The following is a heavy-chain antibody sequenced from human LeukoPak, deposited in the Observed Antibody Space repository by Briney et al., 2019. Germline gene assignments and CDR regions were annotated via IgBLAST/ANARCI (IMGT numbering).Heavy chain of an antibody. CDR3: ARAGVIAAAGTISWFDP. J-gene: IGHJ5*02. Sequence: FQGRVTITRDTSASTAYMELSSLRSEDMAVYYCARAGVIAAAGTISWFDPWGQGTLVTVSS. V-gene: IGHV1-3*02. D-gene: IGHD6-13*01.